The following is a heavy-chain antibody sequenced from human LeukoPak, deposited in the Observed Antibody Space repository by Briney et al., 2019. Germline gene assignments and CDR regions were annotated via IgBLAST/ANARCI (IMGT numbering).Heavy chain of an antibody. CDR1: GGSISSYY. D-gene: IGHD3-10*01. Sequence: PSETLSLTCTVSGGSISSYYWSWIRQPPGKGLEWIGHIYYTGSTNYNPSLKSRVTISVDKSKNHFSLKLSSVTAADTALYYCARLLFGGYYYYYGMDVWGQGTTVTVSS. CDR3: ARLLFGGYYYYYGMDV. J-gene: IGHJ6*02. CDR2: IYYTGST. V-gene: IGHV4-59*12.